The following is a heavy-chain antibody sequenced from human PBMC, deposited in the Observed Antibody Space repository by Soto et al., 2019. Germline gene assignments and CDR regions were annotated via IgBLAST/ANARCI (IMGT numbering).Heavy chain of an antibody. V-gene: IGHV5-51*01. Sequence: GESLKISCKGSGYSFTSYWIGWVRQMPGKGLEWMGIIYPGDSDTRYSPPFQGQVTISADKSISTAYLQWSSLKASDTAMYYCARLDTAMPRRGYYYYYGMDVWGQGTTVTVSS. CDR3: ARLDTAMPRRGYYYYYGMDV. D-gene: IGHD5-18*01. J-gene: IGHJ6*02. CDR2: IYPGDSDT. CDR1: GYSFTSYW.